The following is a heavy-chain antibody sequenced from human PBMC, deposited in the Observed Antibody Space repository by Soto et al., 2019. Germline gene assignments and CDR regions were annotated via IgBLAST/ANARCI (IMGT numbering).Heavy chain of an antibody. D-gene: IGHD6-13*01. CDR2: IIPIFGTA. CDR1: GGTFSSYA. J-gene: IGHJ4*02. CDR3: ARDVIAAAGTTFDY. Sequence: GASVKVSCKASGGTFSSYAISWVRQAPGQGLEWMGGIIPIFGTANYAQKFQGRVTITADESTSTAYMELSSLRSEDTAVYYCARDVIAAAGTTFDYWGQGTLVTVSS. V-gene: IGHV1-69*13.